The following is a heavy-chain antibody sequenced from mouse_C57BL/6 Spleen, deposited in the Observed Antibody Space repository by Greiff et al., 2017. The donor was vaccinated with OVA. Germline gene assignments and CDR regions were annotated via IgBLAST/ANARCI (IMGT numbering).Heavy chain of an antibody. CDR1: GYAFSSYW. D-gene: IGHD4-1*01. Sequence: QVQLQQSGPELVKPGASVKISCKASGYAFSSYWMNWVKQRPGKGLEWVGRIYPGDGDTNYNGKFKGKATLTADKSSITAYMQLSSLTSEDSAVYFCSRNWDDWYFDVWGTGTTVTVSS. V-gene: IGHV1-82*01. CDR2: IYPGDGDT. J-gene: IGHJ1*03. CDR3: SRNWDDWYFDV.